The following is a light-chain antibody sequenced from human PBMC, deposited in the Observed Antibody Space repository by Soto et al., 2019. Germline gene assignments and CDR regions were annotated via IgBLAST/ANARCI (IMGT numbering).Light chain of an antibody. CDR3: QQYHMWHHT. CDR1: QSISGD. V-gene: IGKV3-15*01. J-gene: IGKJ4*01. Sequence: EIVLTQSPATLSVSPGERATLSCPARQSISGDLVWYQQKPGQAPRLRIYDASTRATGIPARFRGSGSGGELTLTIRSLQSEDFAIYYCQQYHMWHHTFGGGTKVEIK. CDR2: DAS.